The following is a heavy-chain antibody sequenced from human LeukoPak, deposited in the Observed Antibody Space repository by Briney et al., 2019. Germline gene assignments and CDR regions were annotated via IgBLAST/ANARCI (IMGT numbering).Heavy chain of an antibody. CDR2: IYSGGST. CDR1: GFTVSSNY. V-gene: IGHV3-53*01. D-gene: IGHD3-10*01. CDR3: AREIFGSGSYPDF. Sequence: GGSLRLSCAASGFTVSSNYMSWVRQAPGTGLEWVSIIYSGGSTYYADSVRGRFTISRDNSKNTVYLQMNGLRAEDTAVYYCAREIFGSGSYPDFWGQGTLVTVSS. J-gene: IGHJ4*02.